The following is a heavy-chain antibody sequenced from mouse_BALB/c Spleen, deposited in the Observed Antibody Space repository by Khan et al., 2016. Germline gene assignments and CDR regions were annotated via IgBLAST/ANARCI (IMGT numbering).Heavy chain of an antibody. J-gene: IGHJ2*01. CDR1: GFTFSDYY. Sequence: EVELVESGGGLVKPGGSLKLSCAASGFTFSDYYMYWVRQTPEKRLEWVATISDGGSYTYYPASVKGRFTISRDNAKNNLYLQMSSLKAEDTAMYYGARDRDDYFDYWGQGTTRTVSS. CDR2: ISDGGSYT. CDR3: ARDRDDYFDY. D-gene: IGHD3-3*01. V-gene: IGHV5-4*02.